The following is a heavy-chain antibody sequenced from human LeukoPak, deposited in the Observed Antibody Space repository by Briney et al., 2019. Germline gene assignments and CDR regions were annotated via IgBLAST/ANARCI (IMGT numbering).Heavy chain of an antibody. CDR3: GMSGDRVPLQDDVFDV. CDR2: IYPGDSGP. CDR1: GYSFTSYC. D-gene: IGHD1-26*01. Sequence: GESLKISCKVSGYSFTSYCIGWVRQMPGKGLEGTGIIYPGDSGPTYSPSFQGQVTISVDKSISTAYLQWSSLQASDTAMYYCGMSGDRVPLQDDVFDVWGQGTMVTVST. J-gene: IGHJ3*01. V-gene: IGHV5-51*01.